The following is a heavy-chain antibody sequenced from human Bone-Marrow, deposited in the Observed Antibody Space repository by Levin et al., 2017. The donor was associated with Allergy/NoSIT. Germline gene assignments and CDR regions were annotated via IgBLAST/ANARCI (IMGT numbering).Heavy chain of an antibody. V-gene: IGHV3-48*03. CDR3: ARDHTVTQDLGFDP. Sequence: PGESLKISCSASGFTFSDYEMNWVRQAPGKGLEWVSYISSSGDLIFYADSVKGRFTISRDNAKNSVFLQMNSLRTEDTAVYFCARDHTVTQDLGFDPWGQGTLVTVSS. D-gene: IGHD4-17*01. CDR2: ISSSGDLI. CDR1: GFTFSDYE. J-gene: IGHJ5*02.